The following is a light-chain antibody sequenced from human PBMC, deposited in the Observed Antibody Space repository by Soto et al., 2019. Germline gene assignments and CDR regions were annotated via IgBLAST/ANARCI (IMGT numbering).Light chain of an antibody. V-gene: IGKV3-15*01. CDR1: QIVSSN. Sequence: EIVMTQSPATLSVSPGERATLSCRASQIVSSNLAWYQQKPGQAPRLIIDGASTRATGIPARFSGSGSGTEFTLTISSLQSEDFAVYYCQQYNNWHFTFGPGTKVDIK. J-gene: IGKJ3*01. CDR3: QQYNNWHFT. CDR2: GAS.